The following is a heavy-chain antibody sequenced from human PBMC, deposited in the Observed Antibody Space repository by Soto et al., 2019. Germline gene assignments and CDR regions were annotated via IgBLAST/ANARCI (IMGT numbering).Heavy chain of an antibody. Sequence: QLQLQESGPGLVKPSETLSLTCTVSGGSIRSTTYYWGWIRQPPGKGLEWIGTIYYTGATYYNPSLKGRVNISIDMSKTQFSLKLSSVTAADTSVYYCATHNWDLDPWGQGTLVTVSS. D-gene: IGHD1-7*01. V-gene: IGHV4-39*01. J-gene: IGHJ1*01. CDR2: IYYTGAT. CDR3: ATHNWDLDP. CDR1: GGSIRSTTYY.